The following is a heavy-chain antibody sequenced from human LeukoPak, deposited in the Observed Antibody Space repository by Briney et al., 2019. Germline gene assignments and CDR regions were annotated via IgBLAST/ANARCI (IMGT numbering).Heavy chain of an antibody. J-gene: IGHJ1*01. D-gene: IGHD2-8*01. V-gene: IGHV1-18*01. Sequence: ASVKVSCKASGYTFTSYGISWVRQAPGQGLEWMGGIIVYNGNTNYAQKLQGRVTMTTDTSTSTAYMELRSLRSDDTAVYYCARGGMLSPAWQPHFQHWGQGTLVTVSS. CDR3: ARGGMLSPAWQPHFQH. CDR2: IIVYNGNT. CDR1: GYTFTSYG.